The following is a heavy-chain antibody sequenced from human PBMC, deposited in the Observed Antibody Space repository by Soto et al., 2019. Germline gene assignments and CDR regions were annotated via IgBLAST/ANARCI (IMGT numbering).Heavy chain of an antibody. CDR1: GYAFTTYG. D-gene: IGHD1-1*01. V-gene: IGHV1-18*01. CDR2: ISAHNGNT. CDR3: ARGRYGDY. J-gene: IGHJ4*02. Sequence: QVHLVQSGAEVKKPGASVKVSCKGSGYAFTTYGITWVRQAPGQGLEWMGWISAHNGNTNYAQKLQGRVTVTRDTSTSTAYMELRFLRSDDTAVYYFARGRYGDYWGQGALVTVSS.